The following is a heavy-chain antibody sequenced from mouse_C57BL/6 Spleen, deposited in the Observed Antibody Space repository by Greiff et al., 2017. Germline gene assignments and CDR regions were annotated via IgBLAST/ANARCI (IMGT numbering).Heavy chain of an antibody. CDR3: ARHEEISANWPWFAY. CDR1: GYTFTDYY. D-gene: IGHD4-1*01. Sequence: QVHVKQSGAELVKPGASVKISCKASGYTFTDYYINWVKQRPGQGLEWIGKIGPGSGSTYYNEKFKGRATLTADKSSSTVYMELSRLTSEDSAVYFCARHEEISANWPWFAYWGQGTLVTVSA. V-gene: IGHV1-77*01. CDR2: IGPGSGST. J-gene: IGHJ3*01.